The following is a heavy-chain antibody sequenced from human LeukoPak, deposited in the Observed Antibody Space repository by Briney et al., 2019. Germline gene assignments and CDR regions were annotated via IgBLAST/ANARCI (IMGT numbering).Heavy chain of an antibody. CDR2: ISYDGSNE. V-gene: IGHV3-30*03. D-gene: IGHD4-17*01. J-gene: IGHJ4*02. CDR3: AYHGDYRFLLY. Sequence: GGSLRLSCAASGFTFSSYGMSWVRQAPGKGLEWVAIISYDGSNEYYADSVEGRFTISRDNSKNTLYLQMNSLRAEDTAVYYCAYHGDYRFLLYWGQGTLVTVSS. CDR1: GFTFSSYG.